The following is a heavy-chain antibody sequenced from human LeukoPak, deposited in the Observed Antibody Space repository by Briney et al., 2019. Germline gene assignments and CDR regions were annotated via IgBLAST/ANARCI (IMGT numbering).Heavy chain of an antibody. Sequence: SETLSLTCTVSGGSVSSDNYYWSWIRQPPGRGLEWIGYIYYSGSTNYNPSLKSRVTISVDTSKNQFSLKLSSVTAADTAVYYCAKGGHSSGWYHDYWGQGTLVTVSS. J-gene: IGHJ4*02. CDR2: IYYSGST. D-gene: IGHD6-19*01. CDR3: AKGGHSSGWYHDY. CDR1: GGSVSSDNYY. V-gene: IGHV4-61*01.